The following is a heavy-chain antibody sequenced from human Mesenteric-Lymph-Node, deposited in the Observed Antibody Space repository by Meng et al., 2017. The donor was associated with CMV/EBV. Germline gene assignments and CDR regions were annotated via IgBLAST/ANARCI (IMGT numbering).Heavy chain of an antibody. D-gene: IGHD3-10*01. CDR1: RYSFTSYW. J-gene: IGHJ4*02. CDR3: ATHYGSGSYWNDY. V-gene: IGHV5-51*01. Sequence: KVSCKGSRYSFTSYWIGWVRQMPGKGLEWMGIIYPGDSDTRYSPSFQGQVTISADKSIGTAYLQWSSLKASDTAMYYCATHYGSGSYWNDYWGQGTLVTVSS. CDR2: IYPGDSDT.